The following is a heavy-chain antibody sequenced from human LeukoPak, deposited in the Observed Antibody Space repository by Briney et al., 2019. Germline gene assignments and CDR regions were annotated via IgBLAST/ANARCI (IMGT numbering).Heavy chain of an antibody. D-gene: IGHD3-22*01. J-gene: IGHJ3*02. CDR3: ARAMMVGNRAFDI. CDR1: GFTFSSYS. V-gene: IGHV3-21*01. Sequence: GGSLRLSCAASGFTFSSYSMNWVRQAPGKGLEWVSSISSSSSYIYYADSVKGRFTISRDNAKNSLYLQMNSLRAEDTAVYYCARAMMVGNRAFDIWGQGTMVTVSS. CDR2: ISSSSSYI.